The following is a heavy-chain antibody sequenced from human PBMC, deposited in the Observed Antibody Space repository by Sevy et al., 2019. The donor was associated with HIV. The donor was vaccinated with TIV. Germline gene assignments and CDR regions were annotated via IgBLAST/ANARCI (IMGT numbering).Heavy chain of an antibody. CDR2: ISYDGSNK. CDR1: GFTFSSYG. Sequence: GGSRRLSCAASGFTFSSYGMHWVRQAPGKGLEWVAVISYDGSNKYYADSVKGRFTISRDNSKNTLYLQMNSLRAEDTAVYYCASKPKELFLGAFDIWGQGTMVTVSS. J-gene: IGHJ3*02. V-gene: IGHV3-30*03. D-gene: IGHD3-10*01. CDR3: ASKPKELFLGAFDI.